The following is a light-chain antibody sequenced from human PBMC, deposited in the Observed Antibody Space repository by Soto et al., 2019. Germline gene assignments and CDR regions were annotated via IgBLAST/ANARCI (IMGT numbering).Light chain of an antibody. Sequence: MTQSPSSLSAYVGDRVTISCRSSQSLLHTSGDNYLDWYLQRPGQSPQLLIYLGSKRASGVSDRFSGSGSGTRFTLRISRVEAEDVGFYYCMQAQQIPRTFGQGTKVDIK. CDR2: LGS. V-gene: IGKV2-28*01. CDR1: QSLLHTSGDNY. J-gene: IGKJ1*01. CDR3: MQAQQIPRT.